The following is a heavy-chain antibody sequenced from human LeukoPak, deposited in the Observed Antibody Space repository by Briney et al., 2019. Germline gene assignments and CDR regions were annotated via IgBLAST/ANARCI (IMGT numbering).Heavy chain of an antibody. V-gene: IGHV3-48*03. CDR3: ATSKYSGSY. J-gene: IGHJ4*02. Sequence: GGPLRLSCAASGFTFSSYEMNWVRQTPGKGLEWVSYISSSGSTIYYADSVKRRFTISRDNAKNPLYLQMNSQRAEDTAVYYCATSKYSGSYWGQGTLVTVSS. CDR2: ISSSGSTI. D-gene: IGHD1-26*01. CDR1: GFTFSSYE.